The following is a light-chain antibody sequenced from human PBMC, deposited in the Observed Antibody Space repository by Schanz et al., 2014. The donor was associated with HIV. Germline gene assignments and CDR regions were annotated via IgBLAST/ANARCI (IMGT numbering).Light chain of an antibody. CDR2: EVN. Sequence: QSALTQPPSASGSPGQSVTISCTGTSSDVGGYKYVSWYQQHPGKAPKLMIYEVNQRPSGVPDRFSGSKSGNTASLTVSGLQAEDEADYYCTSKGDINNFMVFGGGTKLTVL. J-gene: IGLJ2*01. V-gene: IGLV2-8*01. CDR1: SSDVGGYKY. CDR3: TSKGDINNFMV.